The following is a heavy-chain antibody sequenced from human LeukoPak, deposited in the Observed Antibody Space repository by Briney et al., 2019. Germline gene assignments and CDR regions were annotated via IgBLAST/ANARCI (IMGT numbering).Heavy chain of an antibody. CDR3: ARDQRNFDWFHDAFDI. J-gene: IGHJ3*02. D-gene: IGHD3-9*01. CDR1: GYTFTSYA. CDR2: INTNTGNP. V-gene: IGHV7-4-1*02. Sequence: ASVKVSCKASGYTFTSYAMNRVRQAPGQGLEWMGWINTNTGNPTYAQGFTGRFVFSLDTSVSTAYLQISSLKAEDTAVYYCARDQRNFDWFHDAFDIWGQGTMVTVSS.